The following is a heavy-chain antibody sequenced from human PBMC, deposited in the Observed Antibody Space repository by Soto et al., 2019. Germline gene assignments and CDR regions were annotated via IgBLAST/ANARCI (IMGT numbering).Heavy chain of an antibody. CDR2: IYSGGST. CDR3: AREPGTIAAAGIEAMDV. CDR1: GFTVSSNY. J-gene: IGHJ6*02. V-gene: IGHV3-53*01. Sequence: EVQLVESGGGLIQPGGSLRLSCAASGFTVSSNYMSWVRQAPGKGLEWVSVIYSGGSTYYADSVKGRFTISRDNVKNPLYLQMNSMRAEYTAVYYCAREPGTIAAAGIEAMDVWGQGTTVTVSS. D-gene: IGHD6-13*01.